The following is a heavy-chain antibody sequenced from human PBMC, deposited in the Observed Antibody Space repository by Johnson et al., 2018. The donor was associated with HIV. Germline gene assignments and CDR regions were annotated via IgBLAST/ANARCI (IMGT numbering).Heavy chain of an antibody. V-gene: IGHV3-74*01. D-gene: IGHD3-22*01. CDR2: SNSDGSST. CDR1: GLIFTRSW. CDR3: AKDLYYDDSGGAVGAFDI. Sequence: VQLVESGGGVVQPGRSLRLSCAASGLIFTRSWMHWVRQAPGKGLVWVARSNSDGSSTTYADSVKGRFTISRDKAKNTLHLQMNSLRAEDTAVYYCAKDLYYDDSGGAVGAFDIWGQGTMVTVSS. J-gene: IGHJ3*02.